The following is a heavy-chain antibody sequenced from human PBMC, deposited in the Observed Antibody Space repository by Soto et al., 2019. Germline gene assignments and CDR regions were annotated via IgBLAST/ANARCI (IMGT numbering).Heavy chain of an antibody. Sequence: SDTLSLTCTVSGGSISSGGYYWSWILQHPGKGLEWIGYIYYSGSTYYNPSLKSRVTISVDTSKNQFSLKLSSVTAADTAVYYCARALGYSGSYSGLAYWGQGTLATASS. CDR2: IYYSGST. J-gene: IGHJ4*02. V-gene: IGHV4-30-4*02. CDR3: ARALGYSGSYSGLAY. CDR1: GGSISSGGYY. D-gene: IGHD1-26*01.